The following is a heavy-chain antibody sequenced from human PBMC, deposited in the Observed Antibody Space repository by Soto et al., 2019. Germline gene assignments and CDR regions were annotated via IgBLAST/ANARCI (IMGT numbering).Heavy chain of an antibody. Sequence: EVQLLESGGGLVQPGGSLRLSCAASGFTFSSYAMSWVRQAPGKGLEWVSAISGSGGSTYYADSVKGRFTISRDNSKNTLYLQMNSLRAEDTAVYYCAKCRSYSSSWHPPGWFDPWGQGTLVTVFS. D-gene: IGHD6-13*01. J-gene: IGHJ5*02. CDR1: GFTFSSYA. V-gene: IGHV3-23*01. CDR3: AKCRSYSSSWHPPGWFDP. CDR2: ISGSGGST.